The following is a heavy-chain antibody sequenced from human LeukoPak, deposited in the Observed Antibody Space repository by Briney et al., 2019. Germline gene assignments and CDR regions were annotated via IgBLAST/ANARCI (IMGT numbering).Heavy chain of an antibody. J-gene: IGHJ3*02. V-gene: IGHV3-13*01. CDR2: IDTAGDT. Sequence: PGGSLRLSCAASGFTFRSYDMHWVRQPPGKGLEWVSTIDTAGDTYYGDSVKGRFNISRENAKNSLYLQMNSRRAGDTAVYYCARVGARHSFDIWGQGTMVTVSS. CDR3: ARVGARHSFDI. CDR1: GFTFRSYD. D-gene: IGHD3-16*01.